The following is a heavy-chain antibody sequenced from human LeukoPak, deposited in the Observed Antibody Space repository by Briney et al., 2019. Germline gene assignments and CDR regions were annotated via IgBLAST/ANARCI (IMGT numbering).Heavy chain of an antibody. Sequence: PGGSLRLSCAASGFTFSSYAMHWVRQAPGKGLEWVAVISSDGSNKYYADSVKGRFTISRDNSKNTLYLKMNSLRAEDTAVYYCARSNTVGYFDYWGQGTLVTVSS. D-gene: IGHD4-23*01. CDR2: ISSDGSNK. V-gene: IGHV3-30-3*01. J-gene: IGHJ4*02. CDR3: ARSNTVGYFDY. CDR1: GFTFSSYA.